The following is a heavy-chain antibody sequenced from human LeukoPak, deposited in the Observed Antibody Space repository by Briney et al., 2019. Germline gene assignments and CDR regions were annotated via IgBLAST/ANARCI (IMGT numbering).Heavy chain of an antibody. Sequence: PSETLSLTCTVSGASISSPSYYWNWIRQPAGKGLEWIGRFYTGSTTYNPSLKSRVTISVDTSKNQFSLKLSSVTAADTAVYYCASLGAFDIRGQGTMVTVSS. V-gene: IGHV4-61*02. J-gene: IGHJ3*02. D-gene: IGHD3-16*01. CDR3: ASLGAFDI. CDR2: FYTGST. CDR1: GASISSPSYY.